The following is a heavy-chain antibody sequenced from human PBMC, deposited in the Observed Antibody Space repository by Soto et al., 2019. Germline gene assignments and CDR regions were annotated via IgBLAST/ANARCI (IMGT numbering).Heavy chain of an antibody. V-gene: IGHV4-4*07. Sequence: SETLSLTCTVSVDSITTYYWSWIRQPAGKGLEWIGRIDASGNTNYNPSLNSRVTMSIDTSKKQFSLKLTSVTAADTAIYYCARYSNNWFQTEGMDVWGQGXTVTVYS. CDR2: IDASGNT. D-gene: IGHD6-13*01. CDR1: VDSITTYY. CDR3: ARYSNNWFQTEGMDV. J-gene: IGHJ6*02.